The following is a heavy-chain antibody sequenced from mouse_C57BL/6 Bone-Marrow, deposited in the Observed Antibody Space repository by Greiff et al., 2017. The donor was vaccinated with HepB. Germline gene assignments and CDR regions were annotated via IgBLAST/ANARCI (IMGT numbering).Heavy chain of an antibody. V-gene: IGHV1-19*01. D-gene: IGHD1-2*01. J-gene: IGHJ3*01. CDR1: GYTFTDYY. Sequence: EVQLVESGPVLVKPGASVKMSCKASGYTFTDYYMNWVKQSHGKSLEWIGVINPYNGGTSYNQKFKGKATLTVDKSSSTAYMELNSLTSEDSAVYYCARDGAWFAYWGQGTLVTVSA. CDR3: ARDGAWFAY. CDR2: INPYNGGT.